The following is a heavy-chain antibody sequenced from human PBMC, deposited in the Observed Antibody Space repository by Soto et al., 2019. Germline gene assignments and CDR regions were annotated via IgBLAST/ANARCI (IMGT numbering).Heavy chain of an antibody. V-gene: IGHV3-21*01. D-gene: IGHD2-15*01. CDR2: ISGSSSYI. CDR3: ARDGAYCSGIGGCDYYHYMDV. J-gene: IGHJ6*03. Sequence: EVQLVESGGGLVKPGGSLRLSCAASGFSFSDYSMNWVRQAPGKGLEWVSSISGSSSYIYYTDSLKGRFTVSRDNANTSLYLQMNSLRAEDTAVYYCARDGAYCSGIGGCDYYHYMDVWGKGTTVTVSS. CDR1: GFSFSDYS.